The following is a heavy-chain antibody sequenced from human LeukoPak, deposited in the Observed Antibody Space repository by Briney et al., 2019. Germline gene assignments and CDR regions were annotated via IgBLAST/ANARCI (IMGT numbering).Heavy chain of an antibody. CDR2: INHRVDT. CDR1: GGSLRSYY. CDR3: ARGPTISETGYFDY. D-gene: IGHD1-1*01. Sequence: SETLALTCAVYGGSLRSYYWRCIRQSPGTGLDLIAEINHRVDTNYKPSVKSRVTISVDTSKIQFSLKVTSLTAANTAVYYCARGPTISETGYFDYWGQGTLVTVSS. J-gene: IGHJ4*03. V-gene: IGHV4-34*01.